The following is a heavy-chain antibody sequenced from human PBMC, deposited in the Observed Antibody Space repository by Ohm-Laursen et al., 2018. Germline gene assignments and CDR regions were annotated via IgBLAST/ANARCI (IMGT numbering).Heavy chain of an antibody. V-gene: IGHV3-33*06. CDR2: IWHDGSNK. CDR1: GFTFSSYG. CDR3: AKDREDPPTPANDY. Sequence: SLRLSCSASGFTFSSYGMNWVRQAPGKGLEWVAIIWHDGSNKYYADSVKGRFTISRDNSKNTLYLQMNGLRPEDTALYYCAKDREDPPTPANDYWGQGTLVTVSS. J-gene: IGHJ4*02. D-gene: IGHD4-17*01.